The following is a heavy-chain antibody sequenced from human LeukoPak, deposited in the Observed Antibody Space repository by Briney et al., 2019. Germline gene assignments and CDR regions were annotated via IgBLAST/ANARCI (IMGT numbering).Heavy chain of an antibody. CDR2: ISSGGSTI. CDR3: ARGEVDSNSYYYGMDV. J-gene: IGHJ6*02. D-gene: IGHD6-6*01. CDR1: GFTFTDYY. V-gene: IGHV3-11*01. Sequence: GGSLRLSCAASGFTFTDYYMNWIRQAPGTGLEWVSYISSGGSTIYYADSVKGRFTISRDSAKNSLYLQMNSLRAEDTAVYYCARGEVDSNSYYYGMDVWGQGTTVTVSS.